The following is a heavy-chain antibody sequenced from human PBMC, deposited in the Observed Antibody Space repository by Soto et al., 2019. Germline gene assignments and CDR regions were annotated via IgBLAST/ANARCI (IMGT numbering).Heavy chain of an antibody. J-gene: IGHJ6*02. CDR1: GYTFTGYY. CDR2: INPNSGGT. CDR3: ARDLYSNSYYYYYGMDV. D-gene: IGHD4-4*01. V-gene: IGHV1-2*02. Sequence: GASVKVSCKASGYTFTGYYMHWVRQAPGQGLEWMGWINPNSGGTNYAQKFQGRVTMTRDTSISTAYMELSRLRSDDTAVYYCARDLYSNSYYYYYGMDVWGQGTTVTVSS.